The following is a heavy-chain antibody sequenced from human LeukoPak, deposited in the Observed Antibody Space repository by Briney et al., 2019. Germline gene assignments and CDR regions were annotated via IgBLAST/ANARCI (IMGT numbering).Heavy chain of an antibody. CDR3: ARDYSVLLWFGEYTPGLPVYNWFDP. J-gene: IGHJ5*02. V-gene: IGHV4-4*07. CDR1: GGSISSYY. CDR2: IYTSGST. D-gene: IGHD3-10*01. Sequence: SETLSLTCTVSGGSISSYYWSWIRQPAGKGLEWIGRIYTSGSTNYNPSLKSRVTMSVDTSKNQFSLKLSSVTAADTAVYYCARDYSVLLWFGEYTPGLPVYNWFDPWGQGTLVTVSS.